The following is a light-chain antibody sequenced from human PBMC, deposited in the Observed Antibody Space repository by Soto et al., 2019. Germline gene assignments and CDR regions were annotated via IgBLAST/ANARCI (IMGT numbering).Light chain of an antibody. CDR1: QNIANDY. J-gene: IGKJ1*01. CDR3: QQYGSSTWT. Sequence: EVALTQSPGTLSLSPGARATLSCRASQNIANDYLTWYQQKPGQAPRVLIYNASTRPAGIPDRFSGSGSETDFTLTSCRLEHEDFAMYYCQQYGSSTWTFGQGTKVEI. V-gene: IGKV3-20*01. CDR2: NAS.